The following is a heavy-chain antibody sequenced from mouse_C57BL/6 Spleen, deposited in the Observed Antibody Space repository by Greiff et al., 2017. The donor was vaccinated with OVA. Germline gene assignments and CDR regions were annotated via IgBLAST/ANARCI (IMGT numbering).Heavy chain of an antibody. V-gene: IGHV1-55*01. CDR3: ARDDCDASYYAMGY. CDR1: GYTFTSYW. J-gene: IGHJ4*01. CDR2: IYPGSGST. Sequence: QVQLQQPGAELVKPGASVKMSCKASGYTFTSYWITWVKQRPGQGLEWIGDIYPGSGSTNYNEKFKSKATLTVDTSSSTAYMQLSSLPSEDSAVHYCARDDCDASYYAMGYWGQGTSATVSS. D-gene: IGHD2-4*01.